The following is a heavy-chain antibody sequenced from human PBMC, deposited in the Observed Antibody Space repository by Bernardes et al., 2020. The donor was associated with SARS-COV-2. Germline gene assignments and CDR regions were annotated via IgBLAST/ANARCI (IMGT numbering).Heavy chain of an antibody. CDR1: GGSISSYY. V-gene: IGHV4-59*08. D-gene: IGHD4-17*01. CDR3: ASLRGADYGHDY. Sequence: SETLSLTCTVSGGSISSYYWSWIRQPPGKGLEWIGYIYYSGSTNYNPSLKSRVTISVDTSKNQFSLKLSSVTAADTAVYYCASLRGADYGHDYWGQGTLVTVSS. CDR2: IYYSGST. J-gene: IGHJ4*02.